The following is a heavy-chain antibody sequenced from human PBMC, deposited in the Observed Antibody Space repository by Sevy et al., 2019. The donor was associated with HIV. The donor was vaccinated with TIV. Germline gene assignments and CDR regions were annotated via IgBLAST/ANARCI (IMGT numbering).Heavy chain of an antibody. Sequence: ASVKVSCQTSGYTFTDRYIHWLRQAPGEGLKWMGCIDPDTGNTRYSQEFQARVTMTGDTTVNTVYMELSRLTSDDMAVYFCAKVHPPRLSGHNSGWYPFDYWGQGTLVTVSS. D-gene: IGHD6-19*01. V-gene: IGHV1-2*02. CDR2: IDPDTGNT. J-gene: IGHJ4*02. CDR3: AKVHPPRLSGHNSGWYPFDY. CDR1: GYTFTDRY.